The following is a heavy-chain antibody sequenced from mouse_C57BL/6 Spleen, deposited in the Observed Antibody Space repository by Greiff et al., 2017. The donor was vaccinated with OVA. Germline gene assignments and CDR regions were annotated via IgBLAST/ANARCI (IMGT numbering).Heavy chain of an antibody. CDR1: GFNIKDDY. CDR2: IDPENGDT. CDR3: TTGYRAWFAY. J-gene: IGHJ3*01. Sequence: VQLQQSGAELVRPGASVKLSCTASGFNIKDDYMHWVKQRPEQGLEWIGWIDPENGDTEYASKFQGKATITADTSSNTAYLQLSSLTSEDTAVYYCTTGYRAWFAYWGQGTLVTVSA. V-gene: IGHV14-4*01. D-gene: IGHD1-2*01.